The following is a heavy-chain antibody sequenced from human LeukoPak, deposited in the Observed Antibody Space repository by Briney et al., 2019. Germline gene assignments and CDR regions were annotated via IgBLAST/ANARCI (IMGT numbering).Heavy chain of an antibody. CDR2: INHSGII. D-gene: IGHD3-22*01. CDR1: GESFSGYY. CDR3: ARGKYDSGGYYLDY. J-gene: IGHJ4*02. V-gene: IGHV4-34*01. Sequence: SETLSLTCAVYGESFSGYYWSWIRQPPGKGLTWIGEINHSGIINYNPSLKSRVTISLDTSKSQFSLKLSSVTAADTAVYHCARGKYDSGGYYLDYWGQGTLVTVPS.